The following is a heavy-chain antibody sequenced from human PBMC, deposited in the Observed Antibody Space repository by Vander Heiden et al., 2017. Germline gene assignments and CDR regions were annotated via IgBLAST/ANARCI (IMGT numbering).Heavy chain of an antibody. J-gene: IGHJ5*02. CDR1: GGSITSSGYY. CDR3: ARLWFGELSNWFDP. Sequence: QLQLQESRPGLVQPSETPSLTCTVSGGSITSSGYYWGWIRQPPGKELEWIGSIYYSGSTYYKPSLKSRVTMSVDTSKNQFALKLSSVTAADTAVYYCARLWFGELSNWFDPWGQGTLVTVSS. D-gene: IGHD3-10*01. V-gene: IGHV4-39*01. CDR2: IYYSGST.